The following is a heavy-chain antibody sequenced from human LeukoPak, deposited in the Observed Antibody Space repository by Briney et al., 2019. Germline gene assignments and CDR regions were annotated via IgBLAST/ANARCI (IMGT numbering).Heavy chain of an antibody. CDR3: ATYYGNVGGRGH. CDR1: GATVSSNYYH. CDR2: NGHT. J-gene: IGHJ4*02. Sequence: SETLSLTCTVPGATVSSNYYHWSWIRQAPGKGLEWIGHNGHTNYNPSPQSRVSISIDTSMNQFSLKLSTVTAADTAVYYCATYYGNVGGRGHWGPGTLVTVSS. D-gene: IGHD2-8*02. V-gene: IGHV4-61*01.